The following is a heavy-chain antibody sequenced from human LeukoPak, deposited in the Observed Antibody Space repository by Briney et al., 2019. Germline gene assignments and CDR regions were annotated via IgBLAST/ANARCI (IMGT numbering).Heavy chain of an antibody. CDR1: GYTFTSYG. J-gene: IGHJ6*02. D-gene: IGHD3-10*01. CDR2: ISAYNGNT. CDR3: ARDGNYYGSGRQDYYYYYGMDV. Sequence: ATVKVSCKASGYTFTSYGISWVRQAPGQGLEWMGWISAYNGNTDYAQKLQGRVTMTTDTSTSTAYMELRSLRSDDTAVYYCARDGNYYGSGRQDYYYYYGMDVWGQGTTVTVSS. V-gene: IGHV1-18*01.